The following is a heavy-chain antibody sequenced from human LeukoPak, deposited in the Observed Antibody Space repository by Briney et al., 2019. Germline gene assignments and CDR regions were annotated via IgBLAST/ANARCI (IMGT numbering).Heavy chain of an antibody. V-gene: IGHV3-74*01. Sequence: GGSLRLSCSASGSTFSRYWMHWLRHAPGKGLVWWALAKRDEITTIHADSVKGRFTISGDNAKRTLYLQMNSLRAEDTAVYYCTTGPSYGYEWWGQGALVTVSS. CDR2: AKRDEITT. D-gene: IGHD5-18*01. CDR1: GSTFSRYW. J-gene: IGHJ4*02. CDR3: TTGPSYGYEW.